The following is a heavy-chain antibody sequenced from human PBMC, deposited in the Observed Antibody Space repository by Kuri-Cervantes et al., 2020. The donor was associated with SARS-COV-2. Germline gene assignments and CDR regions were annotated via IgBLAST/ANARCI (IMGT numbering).Heavy chain of an antibody. Sequence: GESLKISCAASGFTFSSYWMHWVRQAPGKGLVWVSRINSDGSSTSYADPVKGRFTISRDNAKNSLYLQMNSLRAEDTAVYYCASGQYYGSGSYWVPEYFDYWGQGTLVTVSS. CDR3: ASGQYYGSGSYWVPEYFDY. CDR1: GFTFSSYW. CDR2: INSDGSST. J-gene: IGHJ4*02. V-gene: IGHV3-74*01. D-gene: IGHD3-10*01.